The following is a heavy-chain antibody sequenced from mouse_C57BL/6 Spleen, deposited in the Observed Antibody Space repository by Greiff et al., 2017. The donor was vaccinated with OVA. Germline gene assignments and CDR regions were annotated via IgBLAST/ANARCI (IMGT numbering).Heavy chain of an antibody. V-gene: IGHV2-2*01. J-gene: IGHJ2*01. CDR1: GFSLTSYG. D-gene: IGHD4-1*01. CDR2: IWSGGST. CDR3: AAWDYYFDY. Sequence: VQLQQSGPGLVQPSQSLSITCTVSGFSLTSYGVHWVRQSPGKGLEWLGVIWSGGSTDYNAAFISRLSISKDNSKSQVFFKMNSLQADDTAIYYCAAWDYYFDYWGQGTTLTVSS.